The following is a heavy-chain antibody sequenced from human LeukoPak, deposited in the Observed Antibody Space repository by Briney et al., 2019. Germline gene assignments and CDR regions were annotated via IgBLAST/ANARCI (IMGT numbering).Heavy chain of an antibody. J-gene: IGHJ3*02. CDR3: GRVGGWNSGYDSFDI. CDR1: TFTFSDPY. CDR2: IRSKVDSYTT. D-gene: IGHD5-18*01. V-gene: IGHV3-72*01. Sequence: GGSLRLSCVVSTFTFSDPYMDWVRQVPGKGLEWVGRIRSKVDSYTTEYAASVNGRFTISRDDSKNSLYLQMKSLKIEDTALYFCGRVGGWNSGYDSFDIWGRGTMATVSS.